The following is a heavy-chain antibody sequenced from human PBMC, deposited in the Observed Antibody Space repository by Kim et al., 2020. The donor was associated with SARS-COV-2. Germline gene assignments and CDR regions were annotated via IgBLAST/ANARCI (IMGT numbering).Heavy chain of an antibody. CDR1: GGTFSSYT. V-gene: IGHV1-69*02. D-gene: IGHD4-17*01. J-gene: IGHJ6*02. CDR3: ARGASTVTKAYYYYGMDV. CDR2: IIPILGIA. Sequence: SVKVSCKASGGTFSSYTISWVRQAPGQGLEWMGRIIPILGIANYAQKFQGRVTITADKSTSTAYMELSSLRSEDTAVYYCARGASTVTKAYYYYGMDVWGQGTTVTVSS.